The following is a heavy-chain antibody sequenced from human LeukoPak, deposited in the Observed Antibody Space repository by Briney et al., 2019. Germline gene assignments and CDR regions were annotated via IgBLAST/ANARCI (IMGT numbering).Heavy chain of an antibody. V-gene: IGHV3-49*03. Sequence: GGSLRLSCTASGFTFGDNAMSWIRQAPGKGLEWVGFIRSKAYGETADYAASVKGRFTISRDDSKAIAYLQMNSLKTEDTAVYHCTRDRGAYNLYDYWGQGTLVTVSS. J-gene: IGHJ4*02. CDR2: IRSKAYGETA. D-gene: IGHD1-1*01. CDR3: TRDRGAYNLYDY. CDR1: GFTFGDNA.